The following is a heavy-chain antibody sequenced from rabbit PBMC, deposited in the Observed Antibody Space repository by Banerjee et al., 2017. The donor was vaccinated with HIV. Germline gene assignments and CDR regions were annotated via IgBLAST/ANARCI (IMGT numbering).Heavy chain of an antibody. CDR2: INTGSGST. CDR1: GFSFSSSYY. J-gene: IGHJ4*01. CDR3: VRAGVYAGSSSYTGFDFNL. Sequence: QEQLEESGGDLVKPEGSLTLTCTASGFSFSSSYYMCWVRQAPGKGLEWIGCINTGSGSTDYASWVKGRFTISKTSSTTVTLQMTSLTAADTATYFCVRAGVYAGSSSYTGFDFNLWGQGTLVTVS. V-gene: IGHV1S45*01. D-gene: IGHD8-1*01.